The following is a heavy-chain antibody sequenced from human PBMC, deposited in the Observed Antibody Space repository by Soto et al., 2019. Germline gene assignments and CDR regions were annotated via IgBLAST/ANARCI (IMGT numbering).Heavy chain of an antibody. CDR1: GFTFSSYG. CDR2: ISYDGSNK. CDR3: AKDPPY. J-gene: IGHJ4*02. V-gene: IGHV3-30*18. Sequence: QVQLVESGGGVVQPGRSLRLSCAASGFTFSSYGMHWVRQAPGKGLEWVAVISYDGSNKYDADSVKGRFTISRDNSKNTLYLQMNSLRAEDTAVYYCAKDPPYWGQGTLVTVSS.